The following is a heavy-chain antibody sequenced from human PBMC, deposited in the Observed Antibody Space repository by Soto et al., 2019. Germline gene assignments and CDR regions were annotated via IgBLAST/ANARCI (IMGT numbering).Heavy chain of an antibody. CDR2: IYWDDDK. Sequence: QITLKESGPTLVKPTQTLTLTCTFSGFSLSTSGVGVGWIRQPPGKALEWLALIYWDDDKRYSPSLKSRLTTTTDTSKTQVVLTMTNMDPVDTATYYCAHSPLVVISREYYFDYWGQGTLVTVSS. CDR1: GFSLSTSGVG. V-gene: IGHV2-5*02. CDR3: AHSPLVVISREYYFDY. D-gene: IGHD2-21*01. J-gene: IGHJ4*02.